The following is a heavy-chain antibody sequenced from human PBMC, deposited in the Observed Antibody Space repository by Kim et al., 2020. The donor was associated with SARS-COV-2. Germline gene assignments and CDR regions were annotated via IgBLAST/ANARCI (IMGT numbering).Heavy chain of an antibody. Sequence: ASVKVSCKASGYRFTTYGINWARHAPGQGLEWMGWISTYNGNTNFAQKVQCRVSMTTDTSTTTGHMELRRLRSDDTAVYFCARDTASYGYGYDYWGQGTPAAVSS. D-gene: IGHD5-18*01. J-gene: IGHJ4*02. V-gene: IGHV1-18*04. CDR1: GYRFTTYG. CDR3: ARDTASYGYGYDY. CDR2: ISTYNGNT.